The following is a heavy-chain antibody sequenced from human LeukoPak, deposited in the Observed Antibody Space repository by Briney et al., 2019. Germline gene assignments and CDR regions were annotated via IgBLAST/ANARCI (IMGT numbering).Heavy chain of an antibody. V-gene: IGHV7-4-1*02. Sequence: ASVKVSCKASGYTFNSYAMNWVRQAPGQGLEWMGWINTNTGNPTYAQGFTGRFVFSLDTSVSTAYLQISSLKAEDTAVYYCAGKIAWWALDIWGQGTMVTVSS. D-gene: IGHD2-8*02. CDR3: AGKIAWWALDI. J-gene: IGHJ3*02. CDR1: GYTFNSYA. CDR2: INTNTGNP.